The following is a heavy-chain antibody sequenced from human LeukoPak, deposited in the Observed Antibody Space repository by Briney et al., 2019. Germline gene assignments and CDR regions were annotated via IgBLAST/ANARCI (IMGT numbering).Heavy chain of an antibody. CDR3: ASTLRNYYDSSGYFDY. CDR1: GYTFTGYY. D-gene: IGHD3-22*01. V-gene: IGHV1-2*02. CDR2: INPNSGGT. Sequence: GASVKVSCKASGYTFTGYYMHWVRQAPGQGLGWMGWINPNSGGTNYAQRFQGRVTMTRDTSISTAYMELSRLRSDDTAVYYCASTLRNYYDSSGYFDYWGQGTLVTVSS. J-gene: IGHJ4*02.